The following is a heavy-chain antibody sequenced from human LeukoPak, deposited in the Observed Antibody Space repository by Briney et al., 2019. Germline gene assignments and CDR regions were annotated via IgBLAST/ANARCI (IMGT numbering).Heavy chain of an antibody. CDR3: ARLGYSGYWGRDY. J-gene: IGHJ4*02. D-gene: IGHD5-12*01. Sequence: SETLSLTCAVYGGSFSGYYWSWIRQPPGKGLEWIGEINHSGSTNYNPSLKSRVIISVDTSKNQFSLKLSSVTAADTAVYYCARLGYSGYWGRDYWGQGTLVTVSS. CDR1: GGSFSGYY. CDR2: INHSGST. V-gene: IGHV4-34*01.